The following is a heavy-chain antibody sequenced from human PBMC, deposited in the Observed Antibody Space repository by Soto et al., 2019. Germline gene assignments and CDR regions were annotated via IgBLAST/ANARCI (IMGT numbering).Heavy chain of an antibody. J-gene: IGHJ4*02. CDR2: IRSKAYSATT. V-gene: IGHV3-49*04. CDR3: ARGHLGWETRPISAHY. D-gene: IGHD1-26*01. CDR1: GFTFSNYA. Sequence: EVLLVESGGGLVQPGRSLRLSCRTAGFTFSNYAMTWVRQAPGKGLECVGFIRSKAYSATTEYAASMKGRFTISRDDSKNIAYLQIDSLETEDTAAYYCARGHLGWETRPISAHYWGQGTLVTVSS.